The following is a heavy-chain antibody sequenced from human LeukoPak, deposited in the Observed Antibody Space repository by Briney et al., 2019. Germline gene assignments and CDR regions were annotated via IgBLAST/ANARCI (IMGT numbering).Heavy chain of an antibody. CDR2: MNPNSGNT. D-gene: IGHD3-22*01. J-gene: IGHJ3*02. CDR3: ARPGDDSSGYSELTGDAFDI. V-gene: IGHV1-8*01. Sequence: ASVKVSCKASGYTFTSYDINWVRQATGQGLEWMGWMNPNSGNTGYAQKFQGRVTMTRNTSISTAYMELSSLRSEDTAVYYCARPGDDSSGYSELTGDAFDILGQGTMVTVSS. CDR1: GYTFTSYD.